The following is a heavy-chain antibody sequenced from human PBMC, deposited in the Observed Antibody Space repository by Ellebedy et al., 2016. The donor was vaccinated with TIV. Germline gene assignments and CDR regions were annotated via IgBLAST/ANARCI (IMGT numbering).Heavy chain of an antibody. CDR2: IYSGGRI. V-gene: IGHV3-66*01. D-gene: IGHD6-13*01. CDR1: GFPVSSSY. CDR3: ARDLENQQLDGGDY. J-gene: IGHJ4*02. Sequence: GESLKIPCAASGFPVSSSYMCWVRQVPGQGLEWVSVIYSGGRIHYADSVKGRFTISRDTSKNMLFLQMTSLRAEDTAVYYCARDLENQQLDGGDYWGQGTLVTGAS.